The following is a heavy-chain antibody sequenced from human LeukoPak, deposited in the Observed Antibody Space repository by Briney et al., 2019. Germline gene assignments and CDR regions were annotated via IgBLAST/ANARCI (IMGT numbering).Heavy chain of an antibody. CDR1: GGSISNGTSY. V-gene: IGHV4-61*02. J-gene: IGHJ5*01. CDR3: ARGPPDFYNSGSYYNGYNWFDS. CDR2: IYSSGST. D-gene: IGHD3-10*01. Sequence: SETLSLTCTVSGGSISNGTSYWTWIRQPAGTSLEWLGRIYSSGSTNYNPSLKSRVTISADTSKNQFSLTLTSVTAADTAVYYCARGPPDFYNSGSYYNGYNWFDSWGQGTLVTVSS.